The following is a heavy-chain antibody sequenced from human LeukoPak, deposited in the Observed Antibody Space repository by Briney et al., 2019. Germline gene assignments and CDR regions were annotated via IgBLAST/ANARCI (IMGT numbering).Heavy chain of an antibody. CDR1: GFTFSDYY. CDR2: ISSSGSTI. CDR3: ARSVDYDFWSEDIGLGY. V-gene: IGHV3-11*04. D-gene: IGHD3-3*01. J-gene: IGHJ4*02. Sequence: GGSLRLSCAASGFTFSDYYMSWIRQAPGKGLEWGSYISSSGSTIYYADSVKGRFTISRDNAKNSLYLQMNSLRAEDTAVYYCARSVDYDFWSEDIGLGYWGQGTLVTVSS.